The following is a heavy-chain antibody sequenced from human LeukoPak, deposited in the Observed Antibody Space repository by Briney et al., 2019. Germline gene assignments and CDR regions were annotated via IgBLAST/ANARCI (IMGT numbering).Heavy chain of an antibody. J-gene: IGHJ4*02. V-gene: IGHV3-48*04. D-gene: IGHD2-15*01. CDR3: ARDRGGSYSAIDY. CDR2: ISSSSITI. Sequence: GGSLRLSCAASGFTFSSYSLKWVRQAPGKGLEWVSFISSSSITIYYADSVKGRFTISRDNAEKSLYLQMNSLRAEDTAVYYCARDRGGSYSAIDYWGQGTLVTVSS. CDR1: GFTFSSYS.